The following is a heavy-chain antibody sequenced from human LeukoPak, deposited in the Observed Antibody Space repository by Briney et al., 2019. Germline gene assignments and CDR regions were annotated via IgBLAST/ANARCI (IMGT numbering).Heavy chain of an antibody. CDR1: GGSISSYD. D-gene: IGHD3-10*01. CDR2: IYYSGST. Sequence: PSETLSLTCTVSGGSISSYDWSWIRQPPGKGLEWIGYIYYSGSTNYNPSLKSRVTISVDTSKNQFSLKLSSVTAADTAVYYCARITMAYNWFDPWGQGTLVTVSS. V-gene: IGHV4-59*08. J-gene: IGHJ5*02. CDR3: ARITMAYNWFDP.